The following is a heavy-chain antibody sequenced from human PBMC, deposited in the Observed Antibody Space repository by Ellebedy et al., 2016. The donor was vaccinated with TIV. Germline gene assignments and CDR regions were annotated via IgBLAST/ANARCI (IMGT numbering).Heavy chain of an antibody. V-gene: IGHV1-46*04. CDR2: INPSGGST. CDR1: GYTFTSYY. Sequence: AASVKVSCKASGYTFTSYYMHWVRQAPGQGLEWMGIINPSGGSTSYAQKLQGRVTMTRDTSTSTVYMELSSLRSEDTAVYYCARDESRGGYTAMDLDWGQGTLVTVSS. D-gene: IGHD5-18*01. J-gene: IGHJ4*02. CDR3: ARDESRGGYTAMDLD.